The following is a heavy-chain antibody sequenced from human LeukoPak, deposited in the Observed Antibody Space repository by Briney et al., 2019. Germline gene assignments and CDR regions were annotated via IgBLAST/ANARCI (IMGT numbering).Heavy chain of an antibody. J-gene: IGHJ4*02. Sequence: GGSLRLSCAASGFTFSTYAVNWVRQAPGKGLEWVSTISGSGDSTYYADSVKGRFTISRDNSKDTLYLQMSSVRVDDTAVYYCARDRGRYYDSRGFYWGYYFDFWGQGILVTVST. CDR3: ARDRGRYYDSRGFYWGYYFDF. V-gene: IGHV3-23*01. CDR1: GFTFSTYA. CDR2: ISGSGDST. D-gene: IGHD3-22*01.